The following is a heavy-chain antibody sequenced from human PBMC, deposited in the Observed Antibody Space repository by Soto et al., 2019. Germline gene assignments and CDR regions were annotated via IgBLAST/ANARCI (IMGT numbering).Heavy chain of an antibody. CDR3: AKFGSGVAATPGVDF. J-gene: IGHJ4*02. V-gene: IGHV3-23*01. D-gene: IGHD2-15*01. CDR1: GFTFSSYA. CDR2: ISGSGGST. Sequence: EVQLLESGGGLVQPGGSLRLSCAASGFTFSSYAMSWVRQAPGKGLEWVSAISGSGGSTYYADSVKGRFTISRDNSKNTLYLQMNSLRAEDASVYYCAKFGSGVAATPGVDFWGQGTLVTVSS.